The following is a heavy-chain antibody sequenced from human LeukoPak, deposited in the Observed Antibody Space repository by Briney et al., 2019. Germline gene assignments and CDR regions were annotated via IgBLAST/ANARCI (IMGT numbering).Heavy chain of an antibody. Sequence: PSQTLSLTCTVSGGSISSSSYYWSWIRQPAGKGLEWIGRIYTSGSTNYNPSLKSRVTISVDTSKNQFSLKLSSVTAADTAVYYCARDRRDMVRGINIVRQYNSYYYMDVWGKGTTVTISS. D-gene: IGHD3-10*01. CDR2: IYTSGST. CDR3: ARDRRDMVRGINIVRQYNSYYYMDV. J-gene: IGHJ6*03. CDR1: GGSISSSSYY. V-gene: IGHV4-61*02.